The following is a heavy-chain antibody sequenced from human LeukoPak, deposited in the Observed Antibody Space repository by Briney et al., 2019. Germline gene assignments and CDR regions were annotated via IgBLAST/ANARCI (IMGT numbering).Heavy chain of an antibody. J-gene: IGHJ6*04. CDR1: GFTFSSYS. Sequence: GGSLRLSCAASGFTFSSYSMMWVRQAPGKGLEWVSYISSSSTTIHYADSVKGRFTISRDNAKNSVYLQMNSLRAEDTAVYYCARGRSVDVWGKGTTVTVSS. V-gene: IGHV3-48*01. CDR2: ISSSSTTI. CDR3: ARGRSVDV.